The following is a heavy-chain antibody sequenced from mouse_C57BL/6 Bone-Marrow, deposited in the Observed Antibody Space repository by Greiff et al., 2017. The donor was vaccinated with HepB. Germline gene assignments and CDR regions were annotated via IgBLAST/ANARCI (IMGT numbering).Heavy chain of an antibody. J-gene: IGHJ4*01. V-gene: IGHV12-3*01. D-gene: IGHD1-1*01. CDR2: ITHSGET. CDR3: AGGSSPQDYAIDY. CDR1: GFPITSGYY. Sequence: VQLQQSGPGLVKPSQSLFLTCSITGFPITSGYYWIWIRQSPGKPLEWMGYITHSGETFYNPSLQRPISITRETSKNQFFLQLNSVTTEDTDMYYCAGGSSPQDYAIDYWGQGTSVNVSS.